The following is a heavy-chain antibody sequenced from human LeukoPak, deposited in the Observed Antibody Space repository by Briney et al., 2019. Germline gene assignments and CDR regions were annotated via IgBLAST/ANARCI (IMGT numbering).Heavy chain of an antibody. Sequence: GESLKISCKGSGYSFTTYWIGWVRQMPGKGLEWMGIIYPSDSDTRYSPSFQGQVTISADKSISTAYLQWSSLKASDTAIYYCARLHVETLTEFDYWGQGTLVTVSS. D-gene: IGHD1-14*01. J-gene: IGHJ4*02. CDR3: ARLHVETLTEFDY. V-gene: IGHV5-51*01. CDR1: GYSFTTYW. CDR2: IYPSDSDT.